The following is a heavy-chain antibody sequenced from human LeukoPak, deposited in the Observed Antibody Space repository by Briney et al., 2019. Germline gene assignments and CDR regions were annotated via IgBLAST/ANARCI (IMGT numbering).Heavy chain of an antibody. CDR3: ARDKWSVFDY. V-gene: IGHV3-30*01. J-gene: IGHJ4*02. Sequence: GGSLRLSCAASGFTFSSYAMHWVRQAPGKGLEWLADISYDGSNKYYADSVKGRFTISRDNSKNTLYLQMNSLRAEDTAVYYCARDKWSVFDYWGQGTLVTVSS. D-gene: IGHD2-15*01. CDR1: GFTFSSYA. CDR2: ISYDGSNK.